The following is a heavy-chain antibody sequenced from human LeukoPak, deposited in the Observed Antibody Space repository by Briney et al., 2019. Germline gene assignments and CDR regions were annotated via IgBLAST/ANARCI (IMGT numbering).Heavy chain of an antibody. V-gene: IGHV4-4*07. Sequence: SETLSLTCTVSGGSISSYYWSWIRQRAGKGLEWIGRIYTSGSTNYNPSLKSRVTMSVDTSKNQFSLKLSSVTAADTAVYYCARERSVVVITTWSGWFDPWGQGTLVTVSS. CDR3: ARERSVVVITTWSGWFDP. J-gene: IGHJ5*02. CDR1: GGSISSYY. D-gene: IGHD3-22*01. CDR2: IYTSGST.